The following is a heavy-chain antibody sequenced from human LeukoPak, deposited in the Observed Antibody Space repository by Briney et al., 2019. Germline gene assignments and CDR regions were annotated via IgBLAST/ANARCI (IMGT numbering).Heavy chain of an antibody. D-gene: IGHD2-2*01. Sequence: GGSLRLSCAASGFTFSSYAVSWVRQAPGKGLEWVSAISGSGGSTYYADSVKGRFTISRDNSKNTLYLQMNSLRAEDTAVYYCAKGTYCSSPSCFPTGYWGQGTLVTVSS. CDR1: GFTFSSYA. V-gene: IGHV3-23*01. CDR3: AKGTYCSSPSCFPTGY. J-gene: IGHJ4*02. CDR2: ISGSGGST.